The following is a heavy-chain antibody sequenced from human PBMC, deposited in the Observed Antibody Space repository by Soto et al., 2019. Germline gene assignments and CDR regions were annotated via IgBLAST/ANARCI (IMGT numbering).Heavy chain of an antibody. CDR2: IIGDGSTT. CDR1: GFTLSTYW. J-gene: IGHJ4*02. V-gene: IGHV3-74*01. Sequence: EVQLVESGGGLVQPGGSLRLSCAASGFTLSTYWMHWVRQGPGKGLVWVSHIIGDGSTTNYADSVRGRFTISRDNAKNTLDLQMNSLRAEDTAVYYCGSGGVRASLDYWGQGTLVTVSA. D-gene: IGHD3-16*01. CDR3: GSGGVRASLDY.